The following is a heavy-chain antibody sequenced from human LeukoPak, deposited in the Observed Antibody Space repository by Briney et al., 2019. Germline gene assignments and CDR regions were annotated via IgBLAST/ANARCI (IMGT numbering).Heavy chain of an antibody. D-gene: IGHD3-22*01. V-gene: IGHV4-4*07. Sequence: SETLSLTCTVSGDSISSNYWSWIRQPAGKGLEWIGRIFPGGSTNYNPSLKSRVTMSVDTSKNQFSLKLSSVTAADTAVYYCARGGDSTGYYYRSFDSWGQGTLVTVSS. CDR2: IFPGGST. CDR3: ARGGDSTGYYYRSFDS. CDR1: GDSISSNY. J-gene: IGHJ4*02.